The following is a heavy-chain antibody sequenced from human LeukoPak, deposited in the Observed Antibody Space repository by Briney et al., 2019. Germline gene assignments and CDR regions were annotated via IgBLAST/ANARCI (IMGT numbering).Heavy chain of an antibody. CDR1: GGYISTYY. CDR2: IYYRGGA. CDR3: ARAGVYYAAGSYLGY. Sequence: SETLSLTCNVSGGYISTYYWSWIRQPPGKGLEWIGYIYYRGGANYNPSLKSRVTISVDTSKNQFSLKLTSVTAADTAVYYCARAGVYYAAGSYLGYWGQGTLVTVSS. V-gene: IGHV4-59*01. J-gene: IGHJ4*02. D-gene: IGHD3-10*01.